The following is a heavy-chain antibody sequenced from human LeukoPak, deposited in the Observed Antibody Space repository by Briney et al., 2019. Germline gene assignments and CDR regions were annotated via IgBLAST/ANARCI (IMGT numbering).Heavy chain of an antibody. CDR2: MNPNSGNT. Sequence: GASVKVSCKASGYTFTSYDINWVRQATGQGLEWVGWMNPNSGNTGYAQKFQGRVTMTRNTSISTAYMELSSLRSEDTAVYYCASGSASKYYDFWSGYYRLDYWGQGTLVTVSS. J-gene: IGHJ4*02. V-gene: IGHV1-8*01. CDR3: ASGSASKYYDFWSGYYRLDY. CDR1: GYTFTSYD. D-gene: IGHD3-3*01.